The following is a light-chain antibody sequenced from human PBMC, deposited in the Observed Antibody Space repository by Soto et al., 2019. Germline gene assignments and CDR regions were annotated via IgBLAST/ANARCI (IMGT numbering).Light chain of an antibody. CDR3: QQFDNWPPGT. CDR1: QGIGSN. J-gene: IGKJ4*01. CDR2: GAS. V-gene: IGKV3-15*01. Sequence: EIAMTQSPATLSVSPGERATLSCRASQGIGSNLAWYQQKPGQAPRLLIYGASTRATGIPARFSGSGSGTEFTLTISSLQSEVSAVYYCQQFDNWPPGTFGGGTKVEIK.